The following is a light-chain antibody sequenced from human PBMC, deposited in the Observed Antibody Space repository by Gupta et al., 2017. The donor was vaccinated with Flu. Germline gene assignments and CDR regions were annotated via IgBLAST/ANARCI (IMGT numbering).Light chain of an antibody. J-gene: IGKJ1*01. CDR2: GAS. CDR3: QHEGLSPKT. Sequence: MYLATGERATLSCRASQSVKSRYLDWDQQKPGQSPRLLIYGASRRAKGIPDRVSGSGXGTXFTLTIXRLEPEDFAVYYCQHEGLSPKTFGXGTKVEV. CDR1: QSVKSRY. V-gene: IGKV3-20*01.